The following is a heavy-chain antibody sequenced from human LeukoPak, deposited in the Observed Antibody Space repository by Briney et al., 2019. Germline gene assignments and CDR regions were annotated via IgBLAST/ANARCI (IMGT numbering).Heavy chain of an antibody. CDR2: ISGSGGST. CDR1: GFTFSSYA. D-gene: IGHD2-2*01. V-gene: IGHV3-23*01. J-gene: IGHJ6*02. Sequence: GGSLRLSCAASGFTFSSYAMSWVCQAPGKGLKWVSAISGSGGSTYYADSVKGRFTISRDNAKRSLYLQIESLRDDDTAVYHCALSSIHKDYYFGMDVWGQGTTVTVSS. CDR3: ALSSIHKDYYFGMDV.